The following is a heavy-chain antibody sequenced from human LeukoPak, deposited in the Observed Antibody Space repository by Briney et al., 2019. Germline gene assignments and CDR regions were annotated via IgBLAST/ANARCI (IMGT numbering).Heavy chain of an antibody. V-gene: IGHV4-59*11. CDR3: ARNVGWYSHDS. CDR1: ADSITNHY. J-gene: IGHJ4*02. CDR2: IYYSGSS. Sequence: SETLSLTCTVSADSITNHYWSWIRQPPGKGLEWIGYIYYSGSSNYNPSLKSRVTMSVDTSKNQFSLKLSSVTAADTAVYYCARNVGWYSHDSWGQGTLVTVSS. D-gene: IGHD6-19*01.